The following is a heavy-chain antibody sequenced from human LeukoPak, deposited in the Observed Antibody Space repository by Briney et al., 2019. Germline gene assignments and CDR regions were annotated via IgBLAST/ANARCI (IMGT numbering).Heavy chain of an antibody. CDR1: GGSISSGDYY. CDR3: ARDYLGKNYFDY. D-gene: IGHD3-10*01. CDR2: IYYSGST. Sequence: SQTLSLTCTVSGGSISSGDYYWSWIRQPPGRGLEWIGYIYYSGSTYYNPSLKSRVTISVDTPKNQFSLKLSSVTVADTAVYYCARDYLGKNYFDYWGQGTLVTVSS. J-gene: IGHJ4*02. V-gene: IGHV4-30-4*01.